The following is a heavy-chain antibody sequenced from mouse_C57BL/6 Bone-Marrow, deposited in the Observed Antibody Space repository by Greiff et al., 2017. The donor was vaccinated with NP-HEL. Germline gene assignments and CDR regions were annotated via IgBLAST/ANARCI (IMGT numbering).Heavy chain of an antibody. J-gene: IGHJ1*03. CDR2: IRNKANNHAT. CDR1: GFAFSDAW. D-gene: IGHD1-1*01. V-gene: IGHV6-6*01. CDR3: TRPDYYGSSFYWYFDV. Sequence: EVQLVESGGGLVQPGGSMKLSCAASGFAFSDAWMDWVRQSPEKGLEWVAEIRNKANNHATYYAESVKGRFTISRDDSKSSVYLQMNSLRAEDTGIYYCTRPDYYGSSFYWYFDVWGTGTTVTVSS.